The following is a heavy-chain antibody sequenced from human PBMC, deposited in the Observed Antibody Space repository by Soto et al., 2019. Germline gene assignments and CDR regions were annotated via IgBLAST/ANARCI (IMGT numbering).Heavy chain of an antibody. V-gene: IGHV3-9*01. Sequence: EVQLVESGGGLVQPGRSLRLSCAASGFTFDDHTMHWVRQAPGKGLEWVSGISWDSGSISYADSVKGRFTISRDNAKNSLYLQMNSLKTEDTALYYFAKLDRGGSSWSAYWGQGTLVTVSS. CDR1: GFTFDDHT. D-gene: IGHD6-13*01. CDR2: ISWDSGSI. J-gene: IGHJ4*02. CDR3: AKLDRGGSSWSAY.